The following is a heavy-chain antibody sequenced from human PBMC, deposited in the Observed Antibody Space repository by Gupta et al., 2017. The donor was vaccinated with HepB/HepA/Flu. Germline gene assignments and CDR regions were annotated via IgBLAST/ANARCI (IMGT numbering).Heavy chain of an antibody. V-gene: IGHV3-66*01. J-gene: IGHJ3*02. CDR3: ATEAPIAVAGSGSPGAFDI. CDR1: GFTVSSNY. CDR2: IYSGGST. Sequence: EVQLVESGGGLVQPGGSLRLSCTASGFTVSSNYMSWVRQAPGKGLEWVSVIYSGGSTYYADSVKGRFTISRDNSKNTLYLQMNSLRAEGTAVYYCATEAPIAVAGSGSPGAFDIWGQGTMVTVSS. D-gene: IGHD6-19*01.